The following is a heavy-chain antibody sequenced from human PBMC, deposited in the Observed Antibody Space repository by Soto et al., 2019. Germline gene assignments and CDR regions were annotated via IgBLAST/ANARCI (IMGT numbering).Heavy chain of an antibody. J-gene: IGHJ3*02. D-gene: IGHD2-2*01. V-gene: IGHV3-30-3*01. CDR2: ISYDGSNK. Sequence: PGWPLSLSCAASGVTFSSYAMHWVRQAPGKGLEWVAVISYDGSNKYYADSVKGRFTISRDNSKNTLYLQMNSLRAEDTAVYYCARMLYCSSTSCPSLDAFDIWGQGTMVTVSS. CDR3: ARMLYCSSTSCPSLDAFDI. CDR1: GVTFSSYA.